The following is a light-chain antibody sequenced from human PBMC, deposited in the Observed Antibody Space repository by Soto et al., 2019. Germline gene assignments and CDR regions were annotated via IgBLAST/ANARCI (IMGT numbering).Light chain of an antibody. CDR2: GNN. Sequence: QSVLTQPPSVSGTPGQRVSISCTGTSSNLGAGYDVHWYQQLPGAAPRLLIFGNNVRPSGVPDRFSGSKSGTSASLAITGLQAEDAAIYHCQSYDGSLATSIFGAGTQLTVL. V-gene: IGLV1-40*01. CDR3: QSYDGSLATSI. J-gene: IGLJ2*01. CDR1: SSNLGAGYD.